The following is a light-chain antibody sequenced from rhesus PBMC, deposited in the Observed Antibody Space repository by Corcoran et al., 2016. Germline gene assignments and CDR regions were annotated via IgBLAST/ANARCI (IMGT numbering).Light chain of an antibody. J-gene: IGKJ3*01. Sequence: ETVVTQSPATLSLSPGERATLSCRASQSVGSYLAWYQQKPGQAPRLLIYGASSRATGIPDRFSGSGAGTDFTLTISSLEPEDVGVYYCQQSSNLFTFGPGTKLAIK. CDR2: GAS. V-gene: IGKV3-24*04. CDR3: QQSSNLFT. CDR1: QSVGSY.